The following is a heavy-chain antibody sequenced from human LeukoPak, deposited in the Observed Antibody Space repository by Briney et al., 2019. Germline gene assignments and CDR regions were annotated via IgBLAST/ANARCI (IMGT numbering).Heavy chain of an antibody. V-gene: IGHV3-48*02. J-gene: IGHJ4*02. CDR1: GFTFSSYS. D-gene: IGHD1-26*01. CDR2: ISSSSSTI. Sequence: GGSVRLSCAASGFTFSSYSMNWVRQAPGKGLEWVSYISSSSSTIYYADSVKGRFTISRDNAKNSLYLQMNSLRDEDTAVYYCARDRGFRSGAGVSDYWGQGTLVTVSS. CDR3: ARDRGFRSGAGVSDY.